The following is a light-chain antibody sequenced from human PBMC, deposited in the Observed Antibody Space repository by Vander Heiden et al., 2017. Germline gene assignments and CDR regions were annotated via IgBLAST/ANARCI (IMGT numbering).Light chain of an antibody. CDR3: SSFTRNSLHV. CDR2: EVS. Sequence: SALTQPPSVSRSPGQSITFSCTGTSSDVGGYNYVSWYQQHPCKAPKLMIYEVSNRSSGVSNRFSGSKSGNTASLTISGLQTEDEADYYCSSFTRNSLHVFGTGTKVTVL. V-gene: IGLV2-14*01. J-gene: IGLJ1*01. CDR1: SSDVGGYNY.